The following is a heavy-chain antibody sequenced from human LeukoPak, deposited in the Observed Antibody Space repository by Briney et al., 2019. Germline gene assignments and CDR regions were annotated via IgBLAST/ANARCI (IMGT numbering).Heavy chain of an antibody. CDR1: GFAFSSHG. D-gene: IGHD3-10*02. CDR3: AKDLETTMYYFDY. Sequence: GGSLRLSCAASGFAFSSHGMNWVRQAPGKGLEWVSGISPSGDILYYVDSVKGQFTISRDNSKNTLYLQMNSLRAEDTAVYYCAKDLETTMYYFDYWGQGTLVTVSS. J-gene: IGHJ4*02. CDR2: ISPSGDIL. V-gene: IGHV3-23*01.